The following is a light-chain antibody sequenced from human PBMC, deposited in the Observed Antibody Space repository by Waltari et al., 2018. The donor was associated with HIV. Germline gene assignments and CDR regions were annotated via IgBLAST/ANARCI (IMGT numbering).Light chain of an antibody. CDR3: QSYDSRQSGFWV. V-gene: IGLV1-40*01. CDR2: GNT. Sequence: QSVLTQPPSVSGAPGQRVTISCTGSSTNNGAGYDVHWYQQLPGTAPKLLIYGNTNRPSGVSDRFSGSKSGTSASLAITGLQAEDEADYYCQSYDSRQSGFWVFGGGTTLTVL. CDR1: STNNGAGYD. J-gene: IGLJ3*02.